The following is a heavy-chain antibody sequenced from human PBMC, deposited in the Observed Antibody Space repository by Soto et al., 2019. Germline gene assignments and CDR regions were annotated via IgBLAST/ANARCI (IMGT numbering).Heavy chain of an antibody. CDR2: SRAKISSYTT. CDR1: RFTFTDHY. J-gene: IGHJ4*02. Sequence: EVQLVESGGGLVQPGGSLRLACAVSRFTFTDHYMDWVCQAPGKGLEWVGRSRAKISSYTTQYAASVKGRFTVFRDVSQNSLYLQMNSLETEDTAVYYCVRGHNSFDYWGQGTLVTVSS. V-gene: IGHV3-72*01. CDR3: VRGHNSFDY.